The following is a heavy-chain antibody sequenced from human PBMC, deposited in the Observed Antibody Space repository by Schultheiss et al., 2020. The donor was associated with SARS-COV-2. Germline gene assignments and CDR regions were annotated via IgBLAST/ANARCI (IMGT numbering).Heavy chain of an antibody. CDR1: GGSFSGYY. V-gene: IGHV4-59*12. Sequence: SETLSLTCAVYGGSFSGYYWSWIRQPPGKGLEWIGYIYYSGSTNYNPSLKSRVTMSVDTSKNQFSLKLSSVTAADTAVYYCARDTAGIYYDSSGLDYWGQGTLVTVSS. CDR2: IYYSGST. CDR3: ARDTAGIYYDSSGLDY. D-gene: IGHD3-22*01. J-gene: IGHJ4*02.